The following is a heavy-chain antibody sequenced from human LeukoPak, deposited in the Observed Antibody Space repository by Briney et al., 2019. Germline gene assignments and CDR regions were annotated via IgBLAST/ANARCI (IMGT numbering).Heavy chain of an antibody. CDR3: TRDPRNKGFDP. Sequence: GGSLRLSCAASGYTLSYYWMHRVRQAPGKGLVWASCINGDGSSTNYADSVKGRFTISRDNAKNTLYLEMNSLRAEDMAVYYCTRDPRNKGFDPWGQGTLVTVSS. CDR1: GYTLSYYW. V-gene: IGHV3-74*01. CDR2: INGDGSST. J-gene: IGHJ5*02. D-gene: IGHD1/OR15-1a*01.